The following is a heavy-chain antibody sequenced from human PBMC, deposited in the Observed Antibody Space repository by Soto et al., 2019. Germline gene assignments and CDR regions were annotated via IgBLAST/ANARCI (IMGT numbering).Heavy chain of an antibody. CDR2: IKQDGSEQ. D-gene: IGHD2-15*01. CDR1: GFTFISYW. J-gene: IGHJ4*02. Sequence: AGCLELSCAASGFTFISYWMSWVRQAPGKGLEWVANIKQDGSEQYSVDSVKRRFTISRDNAKNSLYLQMNSLRAEDTAVYYCACTGSCYGLDYWGQGTLVTVSS. CDR3: ACTGSCYGLDY. V-gene: IGHV3-7*01.